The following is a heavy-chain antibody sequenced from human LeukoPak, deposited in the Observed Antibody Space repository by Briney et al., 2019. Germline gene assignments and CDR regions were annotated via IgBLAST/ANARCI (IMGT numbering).Heavy chain of an antibody. CDR1: GYTFTSYY. D-gene: IGHD3-9*01. CDR3: ARSSRYDIWTGYPY. Sequence: ASVKFSCKASGYTFTSYYMYWVRQAPGQGLEWMGWINANSGGTNYAQKFQGRVTMTRDTSISTAYMELSRLRYDDTAVYYCARSSRYDIWTGYPYWGQGTLVTVSP. CDR2: INANSGGT. J-gene: IGHJ4*02. V-gene: IGHV1-2*02.